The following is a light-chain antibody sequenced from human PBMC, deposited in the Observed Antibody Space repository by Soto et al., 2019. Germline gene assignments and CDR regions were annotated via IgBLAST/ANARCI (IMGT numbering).Light chain of an antibody. V-gene: IGKV3-15*01. CDR2: GAS. Sequence: EILMTQSPATLSVSPGERATLSFSSSQSVYNNLAWYQQKPGQAPRLLIYGASTRATGIPARFSGSGSGTEFTLTISSLQSEDFAVYYCQQYNNWPPVTFGPGTKVDIK. CDR1: QSVYNN. J-gene: IGKJ3*01. CDR3: QQYNNWPPVT.